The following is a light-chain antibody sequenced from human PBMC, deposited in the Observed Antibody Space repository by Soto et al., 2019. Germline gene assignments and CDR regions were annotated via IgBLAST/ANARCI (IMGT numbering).Light chain of an antibody. CDR1: QTVTSY. CDR2: GAS. V-gene: IGKV3-20*01. J-gene: IGKJ1*01. CDR3: QQYGYSPRT. Sequence: EIGLTQSPGTLSLSPGETATLSCRASQTVTSYFAWNQQKPGQAPRLLIHGASSRATSIPDRFSGSGSGTDFTLTISGLEPEEFEVYYCQQYGYSPRTFGQGTKVEIK.